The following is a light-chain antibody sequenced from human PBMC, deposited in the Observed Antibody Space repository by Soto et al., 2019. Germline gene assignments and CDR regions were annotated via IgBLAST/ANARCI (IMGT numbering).Light chain of an antibody. Sequence: EFVLTQSPGTLSLSPGERATLSCRASQRVGSNSLAWYQQKPGQAPRILIYGASTRATGIPDRFSGSGSGIDFTLTISRLEPEDFAVYYCQQYGTSPPLTFGGGTKVEI. V-gene: IGKV3-20*01. CDR3: QQYGTSPPLT. J-gene: IGKJ4*01. CDR1: QRVGSNS. CDR2: GAS.